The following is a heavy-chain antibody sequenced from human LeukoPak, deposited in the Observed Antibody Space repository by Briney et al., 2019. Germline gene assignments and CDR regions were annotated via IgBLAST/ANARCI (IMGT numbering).Heavy chain of an antibody. CDR2: INHSGST. CDR3: ARLSIIGAY. J-gene: IGHJ4*02. Sequence: PSETLSLTCAVYGGSFSGYYWSWIRQPPGKGLEWIGEINHSGSTNYNPSLKSRVTISVDTSKNQFSLKLSSATAADTAVYYCARLSIIGAYWGQGTLVTVSS. D-gene: IGHD3-3*01. CDR1: GGSFSGYY. V-gene: IGHV4-34*01.